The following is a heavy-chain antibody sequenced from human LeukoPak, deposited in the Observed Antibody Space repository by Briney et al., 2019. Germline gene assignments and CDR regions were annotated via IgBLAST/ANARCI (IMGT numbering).Heavy chain of an antibody. D-gene: IGHD2-21*02. J-gene: IGHJ4*02. CDR2: ISAYNGNT. V-gene: IGHV1-18*01. Sequence: ASVKVSCKASGYTFTSYGISWVRQAPGQGLEWMGWISAYNGNTNYAQKLQGRVTMPTDTSTSTAYMELRSLRSDDTAVYYCARDTRKAGGLLTDYWGQGTLVTVSS. CDR1: GYTFTSYG. CDR3: ARDTRKAGGLLTDY.